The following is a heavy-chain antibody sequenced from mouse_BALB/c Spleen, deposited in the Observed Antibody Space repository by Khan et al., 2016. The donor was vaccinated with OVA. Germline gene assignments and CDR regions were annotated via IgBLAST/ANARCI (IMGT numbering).Heavy chain of an antibody. V-gene: IGHV5-9-3*01. D-gene: IGHD2-3*01. Sequence: EVELVESGGGLGKPGGSLKLSFAAFAFPFYNYARSWFRQTPEKRLEWVATVSSGGSFTYYPDSVKRRFTICRDNTTTTLDLEMNSLRSEDTGIYYCARQGGIYDGRFDYWGQGTTLTVSS. CDR3: ARQGGIYDGRFDY. CDR1: AFPFYNYA. CDR2: VSSGGSFT. J-gene: IGHJ2*01.